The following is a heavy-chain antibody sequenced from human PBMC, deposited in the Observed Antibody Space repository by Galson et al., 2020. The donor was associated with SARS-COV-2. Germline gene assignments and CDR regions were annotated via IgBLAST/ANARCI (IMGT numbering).Heavy chain of an antibody. CDR3: AHGGDTTGRAYYGMDV. J-gene: IGHJ6*02. CDR2: IYWNDDK. V-gene: IGHV2-5*01. Sequence: ESGPTLVKPTQTLTLTCTFSGFSLSTSGVGVGWIRQPPGKALEWLAFIYWNDDKRYSPSLKSRLSITKDTSKSQVVLTMTSMDPVDTGTYYCAHGGDTTGRAYYGMDVWGQGTTVTVSS. D-gene: IGHD1-1*01. CDR1: GFSLSTSGVG.